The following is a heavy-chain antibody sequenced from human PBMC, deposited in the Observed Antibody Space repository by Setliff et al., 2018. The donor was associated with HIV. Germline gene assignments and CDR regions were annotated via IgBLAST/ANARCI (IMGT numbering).Heavy chain of an antibody. V-gene: IGHV3-23*03. CDR1: GFTFNTDA. Sequence: GESLKISCGASGFTFNTDAMSWVRQAPGKGLEWVSVVFPDGTKTYYADSVKGRFTISRDNAKNTLFLQMNSLRAEDTAIYFCAKVAYNGFWSGYHYWGQGTLVTVSS. CDR2: VFPDGTKT. J-gene: IGHJ4*02. D-gene: IGHD3-3*01. CDR3: AKVAYNGFWSGYHY.